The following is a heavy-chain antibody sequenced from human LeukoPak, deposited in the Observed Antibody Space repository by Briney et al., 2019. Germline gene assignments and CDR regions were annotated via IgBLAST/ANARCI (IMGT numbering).Heavy chain of an antibody. V-gene: IGHV4-34*01. CDR3: ARVRRAIAAAAGAFDI. J-gene: IGHJ3*02. D-gene: IGHD6-13*01. CDR2: INHSGST. CDR1: GGSFSGYY. Sequence: SETLSLTCAVYGGSFSGYYWSWIRQPPGKGLEWIGEINHSGSTNYNPSLKSRVTISVDTSKNQFSLKLSSVTAADTAVYYCARVRRAIAAAAGAFDIWGQGTTVTVSS.